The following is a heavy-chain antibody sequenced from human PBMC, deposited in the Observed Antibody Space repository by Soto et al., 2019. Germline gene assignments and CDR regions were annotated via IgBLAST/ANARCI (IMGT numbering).Heavy chain of an antibody. J-gene: IGHJ4*02. D-gene: IGHD2-8*02. CDR2: MNPHTGKT. CDR1: EYTFTSYD. V-gene: IGHV1-8*02. CDR3: XXXXYCTGGGCYFDY. Sequence: QAQLVQSGAEVKKPGASVKVSCKTSEYTFTSYDISWVRQATGQGLEWMGYMNPHTGKTTYSPKFQGRITMTRDTATDTAYMELSSLRSEXTAXXXXXXXXYCTGGGCYFDYWGQGTLVTVSS.